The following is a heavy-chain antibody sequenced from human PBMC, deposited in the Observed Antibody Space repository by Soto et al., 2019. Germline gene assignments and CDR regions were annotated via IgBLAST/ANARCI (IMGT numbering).Heavy chain of an antibody. Sequence: GGSLRLSCAASGFTFSSYAMSWVRQAPGKGLEWVSAISGSGGSTYYADSVKGRFTISRDNSKNTLYLQMNSLGAEDTAVYYCAKRVSGYSGYDYSLIYWGGGPIDYWGQGTLVTVSS. V-gene: IGHV3-23*01. J-gene: IGHJ4*02. CDR3: AKRVSGYSGYDYSLIYWGGGPIDY. D-gene: IGHD5-12*01. CDR2: ISGSGGST. CDR1: GFTFSSYA.